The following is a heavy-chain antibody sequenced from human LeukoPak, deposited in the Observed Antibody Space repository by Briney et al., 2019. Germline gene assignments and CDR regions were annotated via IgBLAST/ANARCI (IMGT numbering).Heavy chain of an antibody. Sequence: SETLSLTCSVSGGSISSYYWSWIRQPPGKGLEWIGYIYYSGSTNSNPSLKSRVTISIDTSKNQFSLKLSSVTAADTAVYYCARERGGSYIDYWGQGTLVTVSS. V-gene: IGHV4-59*01. J-gene: IGHJ4*02. D-gene: IGHD3-16*01. CDR1: GGSISSYY. CDR2: IYYSGST. CDR3: ARERGGSYIDY.